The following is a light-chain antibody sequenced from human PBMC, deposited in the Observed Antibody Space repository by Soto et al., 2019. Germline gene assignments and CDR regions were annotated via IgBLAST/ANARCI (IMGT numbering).Light chain of an antibody. CDR2: KAS. J-gene: IGKJ3*01. CDR3: QQYNRT. V-gene: IGKV1-5*03. Sequence: DIQMTQSPSTLSASVGDRVTITCRASQSISSWLAWYQQKPGKAPKLLIYKASSLESGVPSRFSGSGSGTEFTLTISSLQPDDFATYYCQQYNRTFGPGPNVAIK. CDR1: QSISSW.